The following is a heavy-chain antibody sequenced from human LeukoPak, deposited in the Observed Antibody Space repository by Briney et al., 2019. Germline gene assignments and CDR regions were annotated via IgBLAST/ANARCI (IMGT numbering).Heavy chain of an antibody. Sequence: GSLRLSCAASGFTFSSYEMNWIRQPPGKGLEWIGEINHSGSTNYNPSLKSRVTISVDTSKNQFSLKLSSVTAADTAVYYCARGRRVAAIRPFDYWGQGTLVTVSS. J-gene: IGHJ4*02. CDR2: INHSGST. CDR3: ARGRRVAAIRPFDY. V-gene: IGHV4-34*01. D-gene: IGHD2-15*01. CDR1: GFTFSSYE.